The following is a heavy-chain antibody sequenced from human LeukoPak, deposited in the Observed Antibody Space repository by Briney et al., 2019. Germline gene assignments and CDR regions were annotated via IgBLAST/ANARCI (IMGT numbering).Heavy chain of an antibody. CDR2: ISYDGSNK. CDR1: GFTFRTYA. Sequence: GGSLRLSCAASGFTFRTYAMHWVRQAPGKGLEWAALISYDGSNKYYADSVKGRFTISRDNSKNTLYLQMNSLRAEDTAVYYCAKAGYSSGRYYYYYYMDVWGKGTTVTVSS. J-gene: IGHJ6*03. D-gene: IGHD6-19*01. V-gene: IGHV3-30*04. CDR3: AKAGYSSGRYYYYYYMDV.